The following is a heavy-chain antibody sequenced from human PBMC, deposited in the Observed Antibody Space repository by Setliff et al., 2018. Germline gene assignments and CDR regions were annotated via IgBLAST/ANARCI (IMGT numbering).Heavy chain of an antibody. CDR1: GGSISSSSYY. V-gene: IGHV4-39*01. CDR3: ARFSGSGWSYFDY. CDR2: IYYSGST. D-gene: IGHD6-19*01. Sequence: SETLSLTCTVSGGSISSSSYYWGWIRQPPGKGLEWIGSIYYSGSTYYNPSLESRVTISVDTSKNQFSLKLSSVTAADTAVYYCARFSGSGWSYFDYWGQGTLGTVS. J-gene: IGHJ4*02.